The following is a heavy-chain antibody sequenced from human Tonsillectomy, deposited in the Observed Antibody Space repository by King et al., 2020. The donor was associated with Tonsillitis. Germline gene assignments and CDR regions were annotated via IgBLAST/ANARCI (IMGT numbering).Heavy chain of an antibody. J-gene: IGHJ4*02. V-gene: IGHV1-2*05. CDR2: INPHSGGI. CDR1: GYTFTGYY. Sequence: VQLVESGAEVKKPGASVKVSCKASGYTFTGYYIHWVRQAPGQGLEWMGRINPHSGGINYAQKFQGRVTMTRDTSISTAYMELSRLRSDDTVVYYCARVPRYCSSTSSSYFDYWGQGTLVTVSS. D-gene: IGHD2-2*01. CDR3: ARVPRYCSSTSSSYFDY.